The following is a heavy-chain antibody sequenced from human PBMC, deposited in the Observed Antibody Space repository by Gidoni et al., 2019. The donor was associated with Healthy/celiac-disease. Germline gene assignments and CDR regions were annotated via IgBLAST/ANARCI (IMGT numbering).Heavy chain of an antibody. CDR2: IYYSGST. Sequence: QLQLQESGPGLVKPSETLSLTCTVSGGSISSSSYYWGGIRQPPGKGLEWIGSIYYSGSTYYPPSLQSRVTISVDTSKNQFSLKLSSVTAADTAVYYCARNIVVVVAATVWYFDLWGRGTLVTVSS. V-gene: IGHV4-39*01. D-gene: IGHD2-15*01. CDR3: ARNIVVVVAATVWYFDL. CDR1: GGSISSSSYY. J-gene: IGHJ2*01.